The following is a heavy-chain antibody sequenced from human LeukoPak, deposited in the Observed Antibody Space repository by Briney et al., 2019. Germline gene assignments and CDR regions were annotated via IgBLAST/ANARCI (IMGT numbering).Heavy chain of an antibody. CDR2: VSGSGDST. V-gene: IGHV3-23*01. CDR3: ARDRWGSGGSGGGDY. Sequence: GGSLRLSCAASGFTVSNNYMSWVRQAPGKGLEWVSGVSGSGDSTYYADSVKGRFTISRDNSKDTLYLQMNSLRVDDTAVYYCARDRWGSGGSGGGDYWGQGTLVTVSS. J-gene: IGHJ4*02. D-gene: IGHD2-15*01. CDR1: GFTVSNNY.